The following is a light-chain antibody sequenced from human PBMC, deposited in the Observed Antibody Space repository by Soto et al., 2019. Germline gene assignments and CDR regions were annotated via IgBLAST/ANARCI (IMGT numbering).Light chain of an antibody. V-gene: IGKV1-39*01. CDR1: QGIRND. Sequence: DSQVSQSRSSLSESVGDRVTITCRASQGIRNDLGWYQQKPGKAPELLIYSASNLQSGVPSRFSGSGSGTDFTLTISGLQSEDFATYYCQQSFSTPPFGQGTRLAIK. J-gene: IGKJ5*01. CDR3: QQSFSTPP. CDR2: SAS.